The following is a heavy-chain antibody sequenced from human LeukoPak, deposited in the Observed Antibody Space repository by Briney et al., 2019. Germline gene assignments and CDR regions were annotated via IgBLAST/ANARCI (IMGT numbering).Heavy chain of an antibody. D-gene: IGHD3-10*01. J-gene: IGHJ4*02. Sequence: GGSLRLSCAASGFTFSNHWLNWVRQAPGKGLEWVSYISSSGSTIYYADSVKGRFTISRDNAKNSLYLQMNSLRAEDTAVYYCARDRGGSGSYYVDYWGQGTLVTVSS. CDR1: GFTFSNHW. V-gene: IGHV3-48*04. CDR2: ISSSGSTI. CDR3: ARDRGGSGSYYVDY.